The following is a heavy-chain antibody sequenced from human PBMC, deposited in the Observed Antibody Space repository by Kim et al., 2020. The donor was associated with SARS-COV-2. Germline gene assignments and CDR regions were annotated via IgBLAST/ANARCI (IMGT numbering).Heavy chain of an antibody. CDR3: ATGNNWSFDY. CDR2: T. D-gene: IGHD1-1*01. Sequence: TVYADSVKGRFTVSRDNAKNTLYLQLSTRRAEDTAVYYCATGNNWSFDYWGPGTLVTVSS. V-gene: IGHV3-74*01. J-gene: IGHJ4*02.